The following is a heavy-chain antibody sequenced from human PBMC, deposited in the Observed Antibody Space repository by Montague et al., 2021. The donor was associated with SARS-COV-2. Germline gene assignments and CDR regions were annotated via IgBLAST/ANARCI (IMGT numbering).Heavy chain of an antibody. CDR2: IYYSGST. Sequence: SETLSLTCSVSGYSISTGYYWGWIRQPPGKGLEWIGYIYYSGSTNYNPSLKSRVTISVDTSKKQFSLKLSSVTAADTVVYYCARAGRVRFLEYGMDVWGQGTTVTVSS. V-gene: IGHV4-61*01. CDR3: ARAGRVRFLEYGMDV. CDR1: GYSISTGYY. D-gene: IGHD3-3*01. J-gene: IGHJ6*02.